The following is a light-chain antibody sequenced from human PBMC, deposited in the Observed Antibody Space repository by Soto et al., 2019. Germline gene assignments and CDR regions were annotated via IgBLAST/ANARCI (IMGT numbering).Light chain of an antibody. V-gene: IGLV2-14*01. CDR2: DVS. CDR3: SSYTGSSTYVV. Sequence: HSALTQPASVSGSPGQSITISCTGTSSDVGGYNYVSWYQQHPGKAPKLMIYDVSNRPSGVSNRFSGSKSANTASLTISGLQAEDEADYYCSSYTGSSTYVVFGGGTKFTVL. CDR1: SSDVGGYNY. J-gene: IGLJ2*01.